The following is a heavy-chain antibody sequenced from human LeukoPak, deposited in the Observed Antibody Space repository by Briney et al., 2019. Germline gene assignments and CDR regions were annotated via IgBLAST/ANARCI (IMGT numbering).Heavy chain of an antibody. Sequence: GASVKVSCKASGGTFSSYAISWVRQAPGQGLEWMGGIIPIFGTANYAQKFQGRVTITADESTSTAYMELSSLRSEDTAVYYCAMTPYGDYEYFQHWGQGTLVTVSS. J-gene: IGHJ1*01. CDR1: GGTFSSYA. CDR2: IIPIFGTA. V-gene: IGHV1-69*13. D-gene: IGHD4-17*01. CDR3: AMTPYGDYEYFQH.